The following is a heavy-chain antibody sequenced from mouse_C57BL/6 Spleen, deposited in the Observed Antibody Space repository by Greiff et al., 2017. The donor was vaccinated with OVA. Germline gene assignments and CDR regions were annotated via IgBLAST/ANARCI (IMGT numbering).Heavy chain of an antibody. D-gene: IGHD1-1*01. CDR2: INPSSGYT. Sequence: VMLVESGAELAKPGASVKLSCKASGYTFTSYWMHWVKQRPGQGLEWIGYINPSSGYTKYNQKFKDKATLTADKSSSTAYMQLSSLTYEDSAVYYCARIHYGSERYYYAMDYWGQGTSVTVSS. J-gene: IGHJ4*01. CDR1: GYTFTSYW. CDR3: ARIHYGSERYYYAMDY. V-gene: IGHV1-7*01.